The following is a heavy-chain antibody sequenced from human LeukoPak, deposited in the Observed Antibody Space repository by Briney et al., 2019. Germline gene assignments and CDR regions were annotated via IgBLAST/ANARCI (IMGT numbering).Heavy chain of an antibody. CDR1: GGSISSYY. CDR3: ARAPAYYYGSGSYYHWFDP. V-gene: IGHV4-4*07. CDR2: IYTSGST. J-gene: IGHJ5*02. Sequence: SEALSLTCTVSGGSISSYYWSWIRQPAGKGLEWIGRIYTSGSTNYNPSLKSRVTMSVDTSKNQFSLKLSSVTAADTAVYYCARAPAYYYGSGSYYHWFDPWGQGTLVTVSS. D-gene: IGHD3-10*01.